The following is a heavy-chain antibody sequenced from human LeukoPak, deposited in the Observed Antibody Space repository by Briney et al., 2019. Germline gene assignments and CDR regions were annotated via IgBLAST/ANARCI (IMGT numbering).Heavy chain of an antibody. J-gene: IGHJ5*02. D-gene: IGHD3-10*01. CDR1: GGSISSYY. CDR2: IYTSGST. Sequence: PSETLSLTCTVSGGSISSYYWSWIRPPPGKGLEWIGYIYTSGSTNYNPSLKSRVTISVDTSKTQYSLKLSSVTAADTAVYYCARLWFGELFEGGFDPWGQGTLVTVSS. CDR3: ARLWFGELFEGGFDP. V-gene: IGHV4-4*09.